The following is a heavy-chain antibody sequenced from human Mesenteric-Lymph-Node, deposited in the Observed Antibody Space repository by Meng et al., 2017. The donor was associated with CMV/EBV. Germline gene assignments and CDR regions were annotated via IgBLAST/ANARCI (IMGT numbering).Heavy chain of an antibody. CDR3: ARDQGTPLREYSGYPDGFDV. CDR1: GGSISSSNW. V-gene: IGHV4-4*02. J-gene: IGHJ3*01. D-gene: IGHD3-22*01. Sequence: SETLSLTCAVSGGSISSSNWWSWVRQSPGKGLEWIGEIYHSGSTNYNPSLESRVTISVDKSKNHLSLKLSSVTAADTAVYYCARDQGTPLREYSGYPDGFDVWGQGTMVTVSS. CDR2: IYHSGST.